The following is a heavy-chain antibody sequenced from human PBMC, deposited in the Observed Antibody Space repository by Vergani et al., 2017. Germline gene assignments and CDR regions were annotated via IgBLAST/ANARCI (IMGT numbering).Heavy chain of an antibody. CDR1: GGPISRYY. CDR3: ASGRAAAGSLDWFDP. CDR2: IYYSGST. Sequence: QVQLQESGPGLVKPSETLSLTCTVSGGPISRYYWSWIRQPPGKGLEWIGYIYYSGSTNYNPSLKSRVTISVDTSKNQFSLKLSSVTAADTAVYYCASGRAAAGSLDWFDPWGQGTLVTVSS. V-gene: IGHV4-59*01. J-gene: IGHJ5*02. D-gene: IGHD6-13*01.